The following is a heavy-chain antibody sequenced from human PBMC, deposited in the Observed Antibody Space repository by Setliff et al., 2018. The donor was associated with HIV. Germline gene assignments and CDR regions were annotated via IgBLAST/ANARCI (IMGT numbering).Heavy chain of an antibody. CDR3: ARRRGQKATGWYYFDF. J-gene: IGHJ4*02. V-gene: IGHV4-39*01. Sequence: SETLSLTCSVSGGPITSNTYFWDWIRQAPGKGLEWIGSIYHSGNTYYKPSLKSRVSISVDTSKRQFSLKLTSVTAGDSALYYCARRRGQKATGWYYFDFWGQGALVTVSS. CDR2: IYHSGNT. D-gene: IGHD6-19*01. CDR1: GGPITSNTYF.